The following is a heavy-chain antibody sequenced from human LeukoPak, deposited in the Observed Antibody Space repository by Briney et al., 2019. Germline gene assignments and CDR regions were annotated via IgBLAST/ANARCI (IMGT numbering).Heavy chain of an antibody. Sequence: GESLKISCKASGYTFTNFWIGWVRQMPGEGLEWMGIILPGDSDTRYSPSFQGQVTISVDKSIDTAYLQWNRVKASDTAMYYCARPARPAITVAAYDYWGQGTLVTVSS. V-gene: IGHV5-51*01. CDR1: GYTFTNFW. CDR3: ARPARPAITVAAYDY. D-gene: IGHD6-19*01. CDR2: ILPGDSDT. J-gene: IGHJ4*02.